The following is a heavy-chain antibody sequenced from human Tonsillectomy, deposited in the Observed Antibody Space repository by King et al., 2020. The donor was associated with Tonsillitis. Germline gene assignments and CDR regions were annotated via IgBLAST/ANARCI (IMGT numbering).Heavy chain of an antibody. D-gene: IGHD3-10*01. CDR1: GGSFSGYY. Sequence: VQLQQWGAGLLKPSETLSLTCAVYGGSFSGYYWSWIRQPPGKGLEWIGEINHSGSTNYNPSLKSRVTISVDTSKNQFSLKLSSVTAADTAVYYCARSRTLGWFGPTDVLDYWGQGTLVTVSS. CDR2: INHSGST. V-gene: IGHV4-34*01. J-gene: IGHJ4*02. CDR3: ARSRTLGWFGPTDVLDY.